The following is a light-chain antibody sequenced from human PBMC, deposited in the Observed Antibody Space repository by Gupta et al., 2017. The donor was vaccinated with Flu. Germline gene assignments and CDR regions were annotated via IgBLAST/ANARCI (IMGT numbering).Light chain of an antibody. CDR2: AAS. V-gene: IGKV1-39*01. Sequence: DIQITQSPSSLSASVGDRVTITCRASQSISSYLNWYQQKPGKAPKLLIYAASRVKSGVPSRFSGSGSGTDFTLTISSRQPEDFANYYCQQRYSTPRTFGQGTKVEIK. J-gene: IGKJ1*01. CDR1: QSISSY. CDR3: QQRYSTPRT.